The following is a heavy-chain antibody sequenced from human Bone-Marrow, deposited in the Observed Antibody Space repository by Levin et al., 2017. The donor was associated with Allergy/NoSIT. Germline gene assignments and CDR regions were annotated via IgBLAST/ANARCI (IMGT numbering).Heavy chain of an antibody. D-gene: IGHD3-16*01. CDR3: ARTPHPGAGEWYFDL. Sequence: SETLSLTCTVSGGSISSYYWSWIRQPPGKGLEWVGYIYYSGSTNYNPSLKSRVTISVDTSKNQFSLKLSSVTAADTALYYCARTPHPGAGEWYFDLWGRGTLVTVSS. CDR1: GGSISSYY. J-gene: IGHJ2*01. V-gene: IGHV4-59*01. CDR2: IYYSGST.